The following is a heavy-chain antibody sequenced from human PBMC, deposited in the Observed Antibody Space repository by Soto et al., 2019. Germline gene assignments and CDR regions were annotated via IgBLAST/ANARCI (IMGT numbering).Heavy chain of an antibody. CDR3: ARTKGSTVTYYFDY. Sequence: QITLKESGPTLVKPTQTLTLTCTFSGFSLSTSTVGVGWIRQPPGKSLEWLVFIYWDDDKRYSPSLKSRLTIPKDTSKNQVVLTMTNMDPVYTATYYCARTKGSTVTYYFDYWGQGTLVTVSS. CDR1: GFSLSTSTVG. CDR2: IYWDDDK. D-gene: IGHD4-17*01. V-gene: IGHV2-5*02. J-gene: IGHJ4*02.